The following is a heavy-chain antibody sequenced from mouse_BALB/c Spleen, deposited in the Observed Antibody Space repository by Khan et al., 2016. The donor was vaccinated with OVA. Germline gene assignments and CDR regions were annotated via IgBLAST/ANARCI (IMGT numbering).Heavy chain of an antibody. J-gene: IGHJ3*01. CDR2: ISSGGDYP. D-gene: IGHD4-1*01. Sequence: EVQLLETGGDLVKPGGSLKFSCAASGFTFSSYSMSWVRQTPDKRLEWVATISSGGDYPYYSDNVKGRFTISRDNAKNTLYLQMSSLKSEDTAMYYCASHLTGSFAYWGQGTLVTVSA. V-gene: IGHV5-6*01. CDR1: GFTFSSYS. CDR3: ASHLTGSFAY.